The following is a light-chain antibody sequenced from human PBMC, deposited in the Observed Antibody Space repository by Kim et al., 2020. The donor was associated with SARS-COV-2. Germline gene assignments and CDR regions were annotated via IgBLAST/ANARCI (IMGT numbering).Light chain of an antibody. Sequence: VSPGERATLSCRASQSVSTNLAWYQQKPGQAPRLLIYGASTRATGMPARFSGSGSETEFTLSISSLQSEDFAVYYCQQYNNWPPTFGGGTKVDIK. CDR2: GAS. CDR3: QQYNNWPPT. J-gene: IGKJ4*01. V-gene: IGKV3-15*01. CDR1: QSVSTN.